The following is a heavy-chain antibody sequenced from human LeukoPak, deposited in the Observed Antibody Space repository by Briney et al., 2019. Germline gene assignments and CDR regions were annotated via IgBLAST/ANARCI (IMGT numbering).Heavy chain of an antibody. J-gene: IGHJ4*02. Sequence: SETLSLTCTVSGGSISSSSYYWGWIRQPPGKGLEWIGSIYYSGSTYYNPSLKSRVTISVDTSKNQFSLKLSSVTAADTAVYYSARQRITIFGLVSLYGGNFDYWGQGTLVTVSS. CDR2: IYYSGST. CDR3: ARQRITIFGLVSLYGGNFDY. V-gene: IGHV4-39*01. D-gene: IGHD3-3*01. CDR1: GGSISSSSYY.